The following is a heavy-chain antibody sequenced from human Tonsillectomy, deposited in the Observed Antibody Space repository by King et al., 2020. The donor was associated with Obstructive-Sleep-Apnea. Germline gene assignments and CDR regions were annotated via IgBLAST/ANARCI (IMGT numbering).Heavy chain of an antibody. J-gene: IGHJ4*02. V-gene: IGHV4-4*02. CDR1: GFSISSGNW. Sequence: VQLVESGPGLVKPSGTLSVTCVVSGFSISSGNWWTWVRQSPGKGLEWLGEIFHTGSTNYNPSLKSRVTISIDKAKSQFSLRLTSVTAADTAVYYCARVVGSGWFYFDHWGQGSPVTVSS. CDR2: IFHTGST. D-gene: IGHD6-19*01. CDR3: ARVVGSGWFYFDH.